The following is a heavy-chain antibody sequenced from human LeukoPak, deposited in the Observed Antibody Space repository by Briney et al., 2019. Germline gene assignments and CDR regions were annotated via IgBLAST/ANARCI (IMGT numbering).Heavy chain of an antibody. V-gene: IGHV3-30*03. Sequence: GGSLRLSCAASGFTFSSYGMHWVRQAPGKGLEWVAVISYDGSNKYYADSVKGRFTISRDNSKNTLYLQMNSLRAEDTAVYYCALGELFDYWGQGTQVTVSS. CDR3: ALGELFDY. CDR2: ISYDGSNK. CDR1: GFTFSSYG. J-gene: IGHJ4*02. D-gene: IGHD3-10*01.